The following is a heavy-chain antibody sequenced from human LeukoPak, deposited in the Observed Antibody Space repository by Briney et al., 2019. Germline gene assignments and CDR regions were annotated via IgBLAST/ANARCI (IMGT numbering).Heavy chain of an antibody. Sequence: GGSLTLSCAASGCTFSGYYMSWIRQAPGKGLEWVPYISSSSSYTNYADSVKGRFTIYRDNAKHSLYLPINSLRAEDTAVYYCARDSQLELKDFDYWGQGTLVTVSS. CDR3: ARDSQLELKDFDY. J-gene: IGHJ4*02. CDR1: GCTFSGYY. CDR2: ISSSSSYT. D-gene: IGHD1-7*01. V-gene: IGHV3-11*06.